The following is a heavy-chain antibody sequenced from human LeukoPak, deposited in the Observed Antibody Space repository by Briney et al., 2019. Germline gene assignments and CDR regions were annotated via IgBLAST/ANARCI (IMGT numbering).Heavy chain of an antibody. J-gene: IGHJ4*02. CDR1: GFTLSSYG. D-gene: IGHD5-18*01. V-gene: IGHV3-21*01. CDR3: ARDLRGYRYGYDS. Sequence: GGSLRLSCAAPGFTLSSYGINWVRQAPGKGLEWVSSISSSGNSLDYADSLRGRFIISRDDAKNSLLLQMDSLRPEDTAIYYCARDLRGYRYGYDSWGQGTLVTVSA. CDR2: ISSSGNSL.